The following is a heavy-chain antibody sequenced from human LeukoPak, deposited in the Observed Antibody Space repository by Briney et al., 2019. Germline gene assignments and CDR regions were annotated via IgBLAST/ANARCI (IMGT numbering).Heavy chain of an antibody. V-gene: IGHV1-46*01. CDR3: ARNYDSSGFYYSYYHGMDV. Sequence: ASVKVSCKASGYTFTSYYMHWVRQAPGQGLEWMGIINPSGGSTNYAQKFQGRVALTRDTSTSTVYMELSSLRSEDTAVYYCARNYDSSGFYYSYYHGMDVWGQGTTVTVSS. CDR2: INPSGGST. CDR1: GYTFTSYY. D-gene: IGHD3-22*01. J-gene: IGHJ6*02.